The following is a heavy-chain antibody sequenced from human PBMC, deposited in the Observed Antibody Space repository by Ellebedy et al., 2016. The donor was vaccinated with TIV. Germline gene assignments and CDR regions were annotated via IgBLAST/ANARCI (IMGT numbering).Heavy chain of an antibody. Sequence: GESLKISCAASELTVTSNFMSWVRQAPGKGLAWVSTIAIDSTTYYAASVKGRFTISRDNSKNTLDIQMNSLRAEDTAVYYCARETYNDVDRKLWGIFDIWGQGTMVTVSS. D-gene: IGHD1-14*01. CDR3: ARETYNDVDRKLWGIFDI. V-gene: IGHV3-66*01. CDR1: ELTVTSNF. J-gene: IGHJ3*02. CDR2: IAIDSTT.